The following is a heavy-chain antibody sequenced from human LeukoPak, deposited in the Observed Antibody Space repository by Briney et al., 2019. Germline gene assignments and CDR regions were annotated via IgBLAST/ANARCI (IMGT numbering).Heavy chain of an antibody. D-gene: IGHD5-18*01. CDR1: GFTFSSYA. CDR3: AKGNGYSYGRYYFDY. CDR2: ITASGGNT. V-gene: IGHV3-23*01. J-gene: IGHJ4*02. Sequence: GGSLRLSCAASGFTFSSYAMGWVRHAPGKGLEWVSAITASGGNTYYADSVKGRFTISRDNSKNTLYLQVNSLRAEDTAVYYCAKGNGYSYGRYYFDYWGQGTLVTVSS.